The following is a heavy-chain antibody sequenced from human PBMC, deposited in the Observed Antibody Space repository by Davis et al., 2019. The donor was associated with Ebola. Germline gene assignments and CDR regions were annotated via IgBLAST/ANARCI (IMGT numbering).Heavy chain of an antibody. CDR1: GGSISSGGYS. CDR2: IYHSGST. V-gene: IGHV4-30-2*01. CDR3: ARDRGPYNWFDP. J-gene: IGHJ5*02. Sequence: SETLSLTCAVSGGSISSGGYSWSWIRQPPGKGLEWIGYIYHSGSTYYNPSLKSRVTISVDRSKNQFSLKLSSVTAADTAVYYCARDRGPYNWFDPWGQGTLVTVSS.